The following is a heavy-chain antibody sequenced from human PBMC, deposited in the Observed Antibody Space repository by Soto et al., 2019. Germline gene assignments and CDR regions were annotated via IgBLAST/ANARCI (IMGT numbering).Heavy chain of an antibody. V-gene: IGHV4-31*03. J-gene: IGHJ5*02. CDR3: GRGLRAAAENWLDP. CDR2: IYYSGST. Sequence: QVQLQESGPGLVKPSQTLSLTCTVSGGSISSGGYYWSWIRQHPGKGLEWIGYIYYSGSTYYNPALKSRVTKSVDTSKNQSSLKQRSVTAAHTAVYYCGRGLRAAAENWLDPWGQGTLVSVSS. D-gene: IGHD6-13*01. CDR1: GGSISSGGYY.